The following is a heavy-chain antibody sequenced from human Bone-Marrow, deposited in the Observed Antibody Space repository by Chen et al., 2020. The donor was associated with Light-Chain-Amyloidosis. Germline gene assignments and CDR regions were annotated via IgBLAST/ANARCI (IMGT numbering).Heavy chain of an antibody. CDR2: MNPNSGNT. CDR3: ARCNIMVRGALERYFVL. Sequence: QVQLVQSGAEVKKPGASVKVSCKASGYTFTNYDVNWLRQAPGQGPEWMAWMNPNSGNTGYAQKFQGRVTLTRDTSISTAYMELSRLTSEDTAVYYCARCNIMVRGALERYFVLWGRGTLVTVSS. D-gene: IGHD3-10*01. V-gene: IGHV1-8*01. J-gene: IGHJ2*01. CDR1: GYTFTNYD.